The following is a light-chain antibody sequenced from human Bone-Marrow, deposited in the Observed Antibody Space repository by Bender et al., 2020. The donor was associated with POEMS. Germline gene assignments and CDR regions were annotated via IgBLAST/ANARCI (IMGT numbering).Light chain of an antibody. CDR1: SRDVGGYNY. Sequence: QSVLTQPPSVSGTPGQSITISCTGSSRDVGGYNYVSWYQQHPGKAPKLMIYAVTKRPSGVSNRFSGSKSGNTASLTISGLQAEDEADYYCCSYADSSTLVFGTGTKVTVL. J-gene: IGLJ1*01. CDR2: AVT. CDR3: CSYADSSTLV. V-gene: IGLV2-23*02.